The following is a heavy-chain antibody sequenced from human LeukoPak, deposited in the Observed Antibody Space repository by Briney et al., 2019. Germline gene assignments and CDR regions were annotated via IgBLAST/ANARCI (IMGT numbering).Heavy chain of an antibody. CDR1: GFTFSSYA. CDR3: ANDNYYDSSGYYFD. Sequence: PGGSLRRYCAASGFTFSSYAMSWVRQAPGKGLEWVSAISGSGGSTYYADSVKGRFTISRDNSKNTLYLQMNSLRAEDTAVYYCANDNYYDSSGYYFDWGQGTLVTVSS. CDR2: ISGSGGST. D-gene: IGHD3-22*01. V-gene: IGHV3-23*01. J-gene: IGHJ4*02.